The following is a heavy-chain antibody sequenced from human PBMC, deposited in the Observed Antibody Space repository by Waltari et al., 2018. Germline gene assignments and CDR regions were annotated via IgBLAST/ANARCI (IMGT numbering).Heavy chain of an antibody. J-gene: IGHJ4*02. V-gene: IGHV4-38-2*01. Sequence: QVQLQESGPGLVKPSETLSLTCAVSGYSISSGYYWGWIRQPPGKGLEWIGSIYHSGSTQYTPYLKSRVTISVDTSKNQFSLKLSSVTAADTAVYYCARLGAAVAAEDYWGQGTLVTVSS. CDR3: ARLGAAVAAEDY. CDR1: GYSISSGYY. D-gene: IGHD6-19*01. CDR2: IYHSGST.